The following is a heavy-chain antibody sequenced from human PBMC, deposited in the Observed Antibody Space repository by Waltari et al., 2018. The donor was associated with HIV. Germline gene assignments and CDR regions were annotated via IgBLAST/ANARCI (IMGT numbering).Heavy chain of an antibody. CDR1: GGSFSGYY. J-gene: IGHJ4*02. CDR3: ARVMDSGSFDY. Sequence: VYGGSFSGYYWSWIRQPPGKGLEWIGEINHSGSTNYNPSLKSRVTISVDTSKNQFSLKLSSVTAADTAVYYCARVMDSGSFDYWGQGTLVTVSS. CDR2: INHSGST. V-gene: IGHV4-34*01. D-gene: IGHD1-26*01.